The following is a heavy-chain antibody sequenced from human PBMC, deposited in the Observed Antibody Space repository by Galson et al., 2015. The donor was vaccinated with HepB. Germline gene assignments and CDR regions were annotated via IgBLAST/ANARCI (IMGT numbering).Heavy chain of an antibody. D-gene: IGHD3-22*01. CDR1: GFSLSTSGMC. V-gene: IGHV2-70*01. CDR3: ARIGYYDSSGYSVYGMDV. J-gene: IGHJ6*02. Sequence: PALVNPTQTLTLTCTFSGFSLSTSGMCVSWIRQPPGKALEWLALIDWDDDKYYSTSLKTRLTISKDTSKNQVILTMTNMDPVDTATYYCARIGYYDSSGYSVYGMDVWGQGTTVTVSS. CDR2: IDWDDDK.